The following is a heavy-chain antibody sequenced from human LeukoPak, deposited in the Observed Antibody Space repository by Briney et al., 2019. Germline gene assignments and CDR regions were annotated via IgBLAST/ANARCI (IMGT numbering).Heavy chain of an antibody. V-gene: IGHV1-46*01. D-gene: IGHD6-19*01. CDR3: ARELYSSGWYDPRSEKSKAFDI. CDR1: GYTFTSYY. CDR2: INPSGGST. Sequence: ASVKVSCKASGYTFTSYYMHWVRQAPGQGLEWMGIINPSGGSTSYAQKFQGRVTVTRDTSTSTVYMELSSLRSEDTAVYYCARELYSSGWYDPRSEKSKAFDIWGQGTMVTVSS. J-gene: IGHJ3*02.